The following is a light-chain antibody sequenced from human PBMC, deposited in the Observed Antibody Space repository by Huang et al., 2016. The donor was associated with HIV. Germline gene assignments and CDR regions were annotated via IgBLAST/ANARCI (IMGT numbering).Light chain of an antibody. J-gene: IGKJ3*01. CDR1: QSLLHSNGYNY. Sequence: DIVMTQSPLSLPVTPGEPASISCRSSQSLLHSNGYNYWDWYLQKPGQSPHLLIYLGSNRASGVPDRFNGSGSGTDFTLKISRVEAEDVGVYYCMQALQTPLFTFGPGTKVDIK. V-gene: IGKV2-28*01. CDR2: LGS. CDR3: MQALQTPLFT.